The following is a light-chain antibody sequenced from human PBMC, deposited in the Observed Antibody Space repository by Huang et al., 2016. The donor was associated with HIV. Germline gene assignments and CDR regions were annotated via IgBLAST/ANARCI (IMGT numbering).Light chain of an antibody. CDR3: QQRGSWPLT. CDR2: DAS. CDR1: TSVANY. J-gene: IGKJ4*01. V-gene: IGKV3-11*01. Sequence: EIVLTQSPATLSLSPGERATLSCRASTSVANYLAWYQQKPGQAPRLLIYDASNRATGIPARFSGSGSGTDFTLTISSLEPEDFAVYYCQQRGSWPLTFGGGTKVDI.